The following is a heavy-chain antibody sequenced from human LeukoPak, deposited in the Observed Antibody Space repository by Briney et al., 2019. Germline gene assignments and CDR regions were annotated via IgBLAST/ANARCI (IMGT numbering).Heavy chain of an antibody. CDR2: IYSGGST. CDR3: ARAPNEGAFDI. D-gene: IGHD1-1*01. CDR1: GFTVSSNY. Sequence: GGSLRLSCAASGFTVSSNYMSWVRQAPGKGLEWVSVIYSGGSTYYADSVKGRFTISRDNAKNSLYLQMNSLRAEDTAVYYCARAPNEGAFDIWGQGTMVTVSS. V-gene: IGHV3-53*01. J-gene: IGHJ3*02.